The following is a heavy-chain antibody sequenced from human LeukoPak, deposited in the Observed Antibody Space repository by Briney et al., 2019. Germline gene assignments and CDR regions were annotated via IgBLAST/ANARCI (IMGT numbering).Heavy chain of an antibody. CDR3: ARDILSGVTKYFDL. Sequence: PGGSLRLSCVTSGFTFRRYGMHWIRQAPGKGLEWVAYIRYDGTSQDHADSVKGRFVISRDNFRSILYLQMNNLRPEDTALYYCARDILSGVTKYFDLWGRGALVAVSS. CDR1: GFTFRRYG. D-gene: IGHD2-15*01. J-gene: IGHJ2*01. V-gene: IGHV3-30*02. CDR2: IRYDGTSQ.